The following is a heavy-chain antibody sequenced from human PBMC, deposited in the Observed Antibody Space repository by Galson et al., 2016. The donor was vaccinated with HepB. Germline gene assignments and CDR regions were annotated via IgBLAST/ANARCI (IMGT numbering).Heavy chain of an antibody. D-gene: IGHD3-22*01. CDR1: GGSTSDSSYN. Sequence: SETLSLTCTVSGGSTSDSSYNWGWIRQPPGKGLEWIGSIYSSGSTHYNSSLKSRVTISVDTSKNQFSLRLRSVTAADTAVYYCARHGEAFYYDASGPRRLDVWGQGTMVTVSS. CDR2: IYSSGST. V-gene: IGHV4-39*01. CDR3: ARHGEAFYYDASGPRRLDV. J-gene: IGHJ3*01.